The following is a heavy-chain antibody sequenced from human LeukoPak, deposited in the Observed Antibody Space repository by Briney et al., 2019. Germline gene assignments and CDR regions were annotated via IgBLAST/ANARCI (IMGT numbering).Heavy chain of an antibody. CDR1: GGSISSYY. CDR3: AREGWYYYDSSGENAFDI. J-gene: IGHJ3*02. D-gene: IGHD3-22*01. V-gene: IGHV4-59*01. Sequence: SETLSLTCTVSGGSISSYYWSWIRQPPGKGLEWIGYIYYSGSTNYNPSLKGRVTISVDTSKNQFSLKLSSVTAADTAVYYCAREGWYYYDSSGENAFDIWGQGTMVTVSS. CDR2: IYYSGST.